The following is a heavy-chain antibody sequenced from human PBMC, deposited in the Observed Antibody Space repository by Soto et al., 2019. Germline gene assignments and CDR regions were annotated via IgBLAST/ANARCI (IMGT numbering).Heavy chain of an antibody. Sequence: QITLKESGPTLVKPTQTLTLTCTFSGFSLSTTGLGVGWLRQPPGKALEWLALIYWDDDKRYSASLKSRLTITKGTSKNQVVFTMTNMDPVDTATYYCAHGGALTFFDYWGQGTLVSVSS. CDR2: IYWDDDK. J-gene: IGHJ4*02. CDR1: GFSLSTTGLG. V-gene: IGHV2-5*02. CDR3: AHGGALTFFDY.